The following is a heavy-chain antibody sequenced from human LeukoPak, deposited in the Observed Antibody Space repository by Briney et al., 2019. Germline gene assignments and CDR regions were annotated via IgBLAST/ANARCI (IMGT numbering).Heavy chain of an antibody. CDR1: GYTFTCYY. D-gene: IGHD1-26*01. J-gene: IGHJ4*02. Sequence: ASVKVSCKASGYTFTCYYMHWVRQAPGQGLVWMGIINPSGGSTSYAQKFQGRVTMTRDTSTSTVYMELSSLRSEDTAVYYCARDSQRACGYWGQGTLVTVSS. V-gene: IGHV1-46*01. CDR2: INPSGGST. CDR3: ARDSQRACGY.